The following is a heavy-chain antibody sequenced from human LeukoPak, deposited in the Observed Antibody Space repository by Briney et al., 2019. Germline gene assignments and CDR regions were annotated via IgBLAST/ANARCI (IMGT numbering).Heavy chain of an antibody. CDR2: IKQDGSEK. J-gene: IGHJ4*02. CDR3: ARDRSGYHPY. Sequence: PGGSLRLSCVASGFTFSSYWMSWVRQAPGKGLEWVANIKQDGSEKYYVDSVKGRFTISRGNAKNSLYLQMNSLRAEDTAVYYCARDRSGYHPYWGQGTLVTVSS. V-gene: IGHV3-7*03. CDR1: GFTFSSYW. D-gene: IGHD5-12*01.